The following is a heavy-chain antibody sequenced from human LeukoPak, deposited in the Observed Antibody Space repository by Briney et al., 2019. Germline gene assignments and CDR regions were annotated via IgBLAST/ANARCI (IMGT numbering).Heavy chain of an antibody. D-gene: IGHD5-24*01. CDR2: IYSGGHT. Sequence: GGSLRLSCAASGFIVSSSYMNWVRQAPGKGLEWVSVIYSGGHTYYTDSVKGRFTISRDNSNNTLYLYMNSLRPDDTAVYYCARSTRDGYNHYHYYYMDVWGKGTTVTVSS. J-gene: IGHJ6*03. CDR1: GFIVSSSY. CDR3: ARSTRDGYNHYHYYYMDV. V-gene: IGHV3-53*01.